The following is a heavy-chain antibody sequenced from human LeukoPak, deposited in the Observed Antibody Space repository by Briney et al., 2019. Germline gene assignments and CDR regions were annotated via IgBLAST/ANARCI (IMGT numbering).Heavy chain of an antibody. V-gene: IGHV4-39*01. CDR2: IYYSGST. D-gene: IGHD5-12*01. CDR1: GGSISSSSYY. CDR3: ARLSSGYADRNFDY. Sequence: SETLSLTCTVSGGSISSSSYYWAWIRQPPGKGLEWIGSIYYSGSTYYNPSLKSRVTISVDTSKNQFSLKLSSVTAADTAVYYCARLSSGYADRNFDYWGQGTLVTVSS. J-gene: IGHJ4*02.